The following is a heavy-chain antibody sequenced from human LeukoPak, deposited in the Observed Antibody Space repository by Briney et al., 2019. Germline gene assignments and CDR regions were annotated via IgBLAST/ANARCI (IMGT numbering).Heavy chain of an antibody. CDR1: GFTFSSYA. CDR3: ARAHIVVVPAANLHWFDP. V-gene: IGHV3-23*01. Sequence: GGSLRLSCAASGFTFSSYAMSWVRQAPGKGLEWVSAISGSGGSTYYADSVKGRFTISRDNSKNTLYLQMNSLRAEDTAVYYCARAHIVVVPAANLHWFDPWGQGTLVTVSS. J-gene: IGHJ5*02. CDR2: ISGSGGST. D-gene: IGHD2-2*01.